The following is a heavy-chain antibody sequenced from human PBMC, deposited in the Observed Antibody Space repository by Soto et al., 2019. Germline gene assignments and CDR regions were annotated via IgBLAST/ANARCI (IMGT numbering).Heavy chain of an antibody. J-gene: IGHJ4*02. D-gene: IGHD3-22*01. CDR1: GFTFSNYN. Sequence: EVQLVESGGGLVQPGGSLRLSCGASGFTFSNYNMNWVRQAPGKGLEWVSYISSSGSTTYYADSVKGRFTISRDNAKHSLFLQMNSLGDEDTAVYYCARDAFDYDATGYHSDYWGQGTLVTVSS. CDR3: ARDAFDYDATGYHSDY. CDR2: ISSSGSTT. V-gene: IGHV3-48*02.